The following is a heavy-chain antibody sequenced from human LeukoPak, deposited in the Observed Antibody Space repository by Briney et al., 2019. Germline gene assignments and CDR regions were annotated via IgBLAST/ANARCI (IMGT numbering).Heavy chain of an antibody. CDR2: INHSGST. D-gene: IGHD2-2*01. CDR1: GGSFSGYY. Sequence: SDTLSLTCAVYGGSFSGYYWSWIRQPPGKGLEWIGEINHSGSTNYNPSLKSRVTISVDTSKNQFSLKLSSVTAADTAVYYCARGPLGYCSSTSCSRQYNWFDPWGQGTLVTVSS. J-gene: IGHJ5*02. CDR3: ARGPLGYCSSTSCSRQYNWFDP. V-gene: IGHV4-34*01.